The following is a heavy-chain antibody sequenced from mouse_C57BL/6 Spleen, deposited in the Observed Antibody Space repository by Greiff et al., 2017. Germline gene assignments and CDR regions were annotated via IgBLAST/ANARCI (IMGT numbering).Heavy chain of an antibody. CDR1: GFTFSSYG. CDR2: ISSGGSYT. Sequence: DVKLVESGGDLVKPGGSLKLSCAASGFTFSSYGMSWVRQTPDKRLEWVATISSGGSYTYYPDSVKGRFTISRDNAKNTLYLQMSSLKSEDTAMYYCARREYYYPYFDVWGTGATVTVAS. V-gene: IGHV5-6*02. J-gene: IGHJ1*03. CDR3: ARREYYYPYFDV. D-gene: IGHD1-1*01.